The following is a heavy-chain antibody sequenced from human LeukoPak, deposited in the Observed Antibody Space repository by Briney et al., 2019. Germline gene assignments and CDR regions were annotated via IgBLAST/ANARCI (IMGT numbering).Heavy chain of an antibody. CDR2: IWYDGSNK. CDR1: GFTFSSYW. CDR3: ARDPSNPPYSSSSQPDY. V-gene: IGHV3-33*08. D-gene: IGHD6-6*01. Sequence: QPGGSLRLSCAASGFTFSSYWMSWVRQAPGKGLEWVAVIWYDGSNKYYADSVKGRFTISRDNSKNTLYLQMNSLRAEDTAVYYCARDPSNPPYSSSSQPDYWGQGTLVTVSS. J-gene: IGHJ4*02.